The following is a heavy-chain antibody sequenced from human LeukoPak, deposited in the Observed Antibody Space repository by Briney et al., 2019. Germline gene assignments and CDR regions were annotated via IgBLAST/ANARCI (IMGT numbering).Heavy chain of an antibody. CDR2: ISGSGGST. D-gene: IGHD4-11*01. V-gene: IGHV3-23*01. J-gene: IGHJ3*02. CDR1: GFTFSSYA. CDR3: AREGGATVTSDAFDI. Sequence: SGGSLRLSCAASGFTFSSYAMSWVRQAPGKGLEWVSAISGSGGSTYYADSVKGRFTISRDNSKNTLYLQMNSLRAEDTAVYYCAREGGATVTSDAFDIWGQGTMVTVSS.